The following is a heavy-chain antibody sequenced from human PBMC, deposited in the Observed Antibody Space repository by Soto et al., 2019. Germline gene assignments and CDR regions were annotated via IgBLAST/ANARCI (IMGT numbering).Heavy chain of an antibody. D-gene: IGHD1-26*01. CDR3: AREAHNLWGGAFDI. V-gene: IGHV4-59*01. Sequence: SETLSLTCTVSGGSISSYYWSWIRQPPGKGLEWIGYIYYSGSTNYNPSLKSRVTISVDTSKNQFSLKLSSVTAADTAVYYWAREAHNLWGGAFDIWGQGTMVTVSS. CDR1: GGSISSYY. CDR2: IYYSGST. J-gene: IGHJ3*02.